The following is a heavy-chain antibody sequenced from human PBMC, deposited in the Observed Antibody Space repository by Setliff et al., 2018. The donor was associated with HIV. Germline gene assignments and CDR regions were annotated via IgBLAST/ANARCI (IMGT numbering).Heavy chain of an antibody. D-gene: IGHD5-18*01. Sequence: GASVKVSCKGSGYTFTNYAINWVRQAPGQGLEWMGWINTNTGHPIYARGFTGRFVFSLDTSVNTAFLQINSLKADDTALYYCAVRSHGYSDAFDIWGQGTMVTVSS. CDR3: AVRSHGYSDAFDI. V-gene: IGHV7-4-1*02. CDR1: GYTFTNYA. CDR2: INTNTGHP. J-gene: IGHJ3*02.